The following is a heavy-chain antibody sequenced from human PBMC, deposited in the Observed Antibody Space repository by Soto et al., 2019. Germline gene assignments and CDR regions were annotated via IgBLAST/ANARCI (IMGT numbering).Heavy chain of an antibody. CDR2: ISSSSSYI. V-gene: IGHV3-21*01. Sequence: EVQLVESGGGLVKPGGSLRLSCAASGFTFSSYSMNWVRQAPGKGLEWVSSISSSSSYIYYADSVKGRFTISRDNAKNSLYLQMNSLRAEDTAVYYCARNQSWNYPSPLAYYYMDVWGKGTTVTVSS. CDR1: GFTFSSYS. J-gene: IGHJ6*03. D-gene: IGHD1-7*01. CDR3: ARNQSWNYPSPLAYYYMDV.